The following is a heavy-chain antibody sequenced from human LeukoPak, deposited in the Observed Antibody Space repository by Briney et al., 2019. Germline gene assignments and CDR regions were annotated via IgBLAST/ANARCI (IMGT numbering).Heavy chain of an antibody. Sequence: GGSLRLSCAASGFTFSSYAMNWVRQAPGKGLECISAISGSGDSTHYADSVKGRFTISRDNSKNTLYLQMNSLRAEDTAVYYCARNVSGQYFGIWGRGTLVTVSS. CDR1: GFTFSSYA. J-gene: IGHJ2*01. D-gene: IGHD2/OR15-2a*01. V-gene: IGHV3-23*01. CDR3: ARNVSGQYFGI. CDR2: ISGSGDST.